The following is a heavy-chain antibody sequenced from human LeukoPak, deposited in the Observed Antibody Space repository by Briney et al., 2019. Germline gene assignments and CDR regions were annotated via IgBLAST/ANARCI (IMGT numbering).Heavy chain of an antibody. CDR2: IIPIFSTA. CDR3: GRDLEVGGTGGGDY. Sequence: GASVKVSCKASGGTFSNYAITWVRQAPGQGLEWMGGIIPIFSTANYAQKFQGRVTITADESTSTAYMELSSLRSEDTAVYYCGRDLEVGGTGGGDYWGQGTLVTVSS. CDR1: GGTFSNYA. D-gene: IGHD1-26*01. V-gene: IGHV1-69*13. J-gene: IGHJ4*02.